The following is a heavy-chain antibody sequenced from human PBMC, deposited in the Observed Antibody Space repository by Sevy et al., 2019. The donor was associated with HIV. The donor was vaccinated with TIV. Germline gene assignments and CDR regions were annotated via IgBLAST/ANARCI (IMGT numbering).Heavy chain of an antibody. CDR1: GDSVSSIRTS. J-gene: IGHJ6*02. Sequence: SQTLSLTCAMSGDSVSSIRTSWNWIRQSPSRGLEWLGRTYYRSKWYNDYATSVKSRITINADTSKNQVSLQLNSVTPEDTAVYYCAERTNDVFYYGMDVWGQGTTVTVSS. CDR3: AERTNDVFYYGMDV. CDR2: TYYRSKWYN. V-gene: IGHV6-1*01.